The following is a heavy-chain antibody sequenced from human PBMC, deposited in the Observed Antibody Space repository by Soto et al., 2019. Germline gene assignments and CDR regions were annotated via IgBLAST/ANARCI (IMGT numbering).Heavy chain of an antibody. D-gene: IGHD2-21*02. J-gene: IGHJ5*02. CDR1: GYTITSYG. CDR2: ISAYNGNT. Sequence: QVQLVQSGAEVKKPGASVKVSCKASGYTITSYGISWVRQAPGQGLEWMGWISAYNGNTNYAQKLQGRVTMTTDTSTSTAYMELRSLRSDDTALYYCARDKGAYCGGDCYSTWFDPWGQGTLVTVSS. CDR3: ARDKGAYCGGDCYSTWFDP. V-gene: IGHV1-18*01.